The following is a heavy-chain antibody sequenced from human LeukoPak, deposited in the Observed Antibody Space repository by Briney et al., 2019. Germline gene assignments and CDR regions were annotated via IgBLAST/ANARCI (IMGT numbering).Heavy chain of an antibody. D-gene: IGHD3-9*01. CDR1: GFTFDDFV. CDR2: ITYNSATT. CDR3: ARGSPGYNWFDP. J-gene: IGHJ5*02. Sequence: GRSLRLSCVASGFTFDDFVMHWVRQAPGKGLEWVSRITYNSATTDYADSVKGRFTISRDNAKKSLYLQMDSLRTEDTAMYYCARGSPGYNWFDPWGQGTLVTVSS. V-gene: IGHV3-9*01.